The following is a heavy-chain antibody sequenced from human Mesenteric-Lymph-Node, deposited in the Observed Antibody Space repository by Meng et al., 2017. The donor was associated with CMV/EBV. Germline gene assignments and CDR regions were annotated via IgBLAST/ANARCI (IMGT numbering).Heavy chain of an antibody. CDR1: GGSISSYY. V-gene: IGHV4-59*12. J-gene: IGHJ4*02. CDR2: IYYSGST. Sequence: SETLSLTCSVSGGSISSYYWSWIRQTPGKGLEWIGNIYYSGSTNYNPSLKSRVTISVDTSKNQFSLKLSSVTAADTAIYYCARVFRYDYWSGFTTYYFDYWGQGTLVTVSS. CDR3: ARVFRYDYWSGFTTYYFDY. D-gene: IGHD3-3*01.